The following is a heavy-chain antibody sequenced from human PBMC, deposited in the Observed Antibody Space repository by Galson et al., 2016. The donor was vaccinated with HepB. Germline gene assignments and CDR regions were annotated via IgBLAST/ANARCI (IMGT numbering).Heavy chain of an antibody. V-gene: IGHV6-1*01. J-gene: IGHJ4*02. Sequence: CAISGDSVSSNSAAWNWIRQSPSRGLEWLGRTYYRSRWNNDYAVSVKSLSVRSRITITADTSKNQFSLHLRSVTPEDTAVYYCARDLVGDYDFWSGHYTGFDFWGQGTLVTVSS. CDR1: GDSVSSNSAA. CDR3: ARDLVGDYDFWSGHYTGFDF. CDR2: TYYRSRWNN. D-gene: IGHD3-3*01.